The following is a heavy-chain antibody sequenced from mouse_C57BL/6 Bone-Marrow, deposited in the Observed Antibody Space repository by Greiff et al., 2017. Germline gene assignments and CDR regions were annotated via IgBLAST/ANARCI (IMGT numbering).Heavy chain of an antibody. J-gene: IGHJ3*01. Sequence: ESGPGLVKPSQSLSLTCSVTGYSITSGYYWNWLRQFPGNKLEWMGYISYDGSNNYNPSLKNRISITRDTSKNQFFLKLNSVTTEDTATYYCAWFAYWGQGTLVTVSA. CDR1: GYSITSGYY. CDR2: ISYDGSN. V-gene: IGHV3-6*01. CDR3: AWFAY.